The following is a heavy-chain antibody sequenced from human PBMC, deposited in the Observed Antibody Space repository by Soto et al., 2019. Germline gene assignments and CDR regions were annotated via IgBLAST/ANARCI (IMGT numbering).Heavy chain of an antibody. CDR1: GGTFGNSA. CDR2: IIPIFPTP. D-gene: IGHD3-3*02. V-gene: IGHV1-69*12. J-gene: IGHJ6*02. Sequence: QVQLVQSGAEVKKPGSSVTVSCKASGGTFGNSAISWVRQAPGQGLEWMGGIIPIFPTPDYAKKFHGRVTITADESTGTAYRGSTSLSSEDMAVYYCARDKDRQQLGGKYYYGIDVWGQGTTVTVSS. CDR3: ARDKDRQQLGGKYYYGIDV.